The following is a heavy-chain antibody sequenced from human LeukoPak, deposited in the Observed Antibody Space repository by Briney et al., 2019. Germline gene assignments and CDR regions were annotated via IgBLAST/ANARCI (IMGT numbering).Heavy chain of an antibody. CDR3: AKESREYSSSWYDRYYYYCMDV. Sequence: GGSLRLSCAASGFTFSSYGMHWVRQAPGKGLEWVAFIRYDGSNKYYADSVKGRFTISRDNSKNTLYLQMNSLRAEDTAVYYCAKESREYSSSWYDRYYYYCMDVWGKGTTVTISS. J-gene: IGHJ6*03. CDR2: IRYDGSNK. D-gene: IGHD6-13*01. V-gene: IGHV3-30*02. CDR1: GFTFSSYG.